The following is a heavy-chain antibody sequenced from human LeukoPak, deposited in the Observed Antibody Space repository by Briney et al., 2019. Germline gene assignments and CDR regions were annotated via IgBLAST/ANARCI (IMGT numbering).Heavy chain of an antibody. CDR1: GFTVSSNY. CDR3: AKGSGGGRPYYFDY. CDR2: IYSGGAT. V-gene: IGHV3-53*01. J-gene: IGHJ4*02. Sequence: PGGSLRLSCAASGFTVSSNYMSWVRQAPGKGLEWVSVIYSGGATFYADSVKGRFTISRDDSKNTLYLQMNSLRAEDTALYYCAKGSGGGRPYYFDYWGQGTLVTVSS. D-gene: IGHD2-15*01.